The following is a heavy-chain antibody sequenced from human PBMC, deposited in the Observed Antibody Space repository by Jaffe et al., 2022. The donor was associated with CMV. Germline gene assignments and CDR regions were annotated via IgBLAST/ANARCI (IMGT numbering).Heavy chain of an antibody. Sequence: QVQLVQSGAEVEKPGSSVKVSCKASGDTFSNYAFTWVRQAPGEGLEWMGRIIPILDLAHYAQKFQGRVTITADKSTSTVYMELKSLRFEDTAVYYCARITEEVDKSGYYFGFWGQGTPVTVAS. CDR2: IIPILDLA. J-gene: IGHJ4*02. D-gene: IGHD3-3*01. V-gene: IGHV1-69*09. CDR1: GDTFSNYA. CDR3: ARITEEVDKSGYYFGF.